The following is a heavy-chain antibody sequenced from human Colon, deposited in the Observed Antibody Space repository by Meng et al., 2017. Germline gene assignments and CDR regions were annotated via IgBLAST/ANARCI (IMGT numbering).Heavy chain of an antibody. CDR3: ARVPTTVDPFES. Sequence: QGRLPESGPGLVKASGTLSLTCTVSGGSISSNNWWSWVRQSPGRGLEWIGEIYQSGSTNYSPSLKSRVTISLDKSKNQFSLKVSYMTAADTAVYFCARVPTTVDPFESWGQGTLVTVSS. CDR2: IYQSGST. D-gene: IGHD4-23*01. J-gene: IGHJ4*02. V-gene: IGHV4-4*02. CDR1: GGSISSNNW.